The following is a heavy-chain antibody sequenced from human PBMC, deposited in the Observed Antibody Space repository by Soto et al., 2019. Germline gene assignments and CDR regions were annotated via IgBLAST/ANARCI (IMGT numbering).Heavy chain of an antibody. CDR3: ARDQGIAAAGTPFDY. D-gene: IGHD6-13*01. CDR2: INPNSGGT. Sequence: QVQLVQSGAEVKKPGASVKVSCKASGYTFTGYYMHWVRQAPXQGLEWMGWINPNSGGTNYAQKFQGWVTMTRDTSISTAYMELSRLRSDDTAVYYCARDQGIAAAGTPFDYWGQGTLVTVSS. J-gene: IGHJ4*02. CDR1: GYTFTGYY. V-gene: IGHV1-2*04.